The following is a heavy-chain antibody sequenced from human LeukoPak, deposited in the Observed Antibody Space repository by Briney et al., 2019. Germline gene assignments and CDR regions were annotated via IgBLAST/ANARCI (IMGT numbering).Heavy chain of an antibody. CDR1: GGSISSGDSY. CDR2: IYYSGST. Sequence: PSETLSLTCTVSGGSISSGDSYWSWIRQPPGRGLEWIGYIYYSGSTYYNPSLKSRVTISVDTSKNQFSLKLSSVTAADTAVYYCARGSVEMATIGDYWGQGTLVTVSS. CDR3: ARGSVEMATIGDY. V-gene: IGHV4-30-4*08. D-gene: IGHD5-24*01. J-gene: IGHJ4*02.